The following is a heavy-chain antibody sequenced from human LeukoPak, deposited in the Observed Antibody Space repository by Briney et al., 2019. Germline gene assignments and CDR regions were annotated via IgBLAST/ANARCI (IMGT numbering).Heavy chain of an antibody. V-gene: IGHV1-46*01. CDR3: ARDGGYCSSTSCYRYYMDV. CDR2: INPSGGST. J-gene: IGHJ6*03. D-gene: IGHD2-2*01. CDR1: GYTFTSYY. Sequence: GASVKVSCKASGYTFTSYYMHWERQAPGQGLEWMGIINPSGGSTSYAQKFQGRVTMTRDTSTSTVYMELSSLRSEDTAVYYCARDGGYCSSTSCYRYYMDVWGKGTTVTVSS.